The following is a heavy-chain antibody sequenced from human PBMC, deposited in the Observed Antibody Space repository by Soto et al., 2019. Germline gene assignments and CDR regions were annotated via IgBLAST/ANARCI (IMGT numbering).Heavy chain of an antibody. V-gene: IGHV1-18*01. J-gene: IGHJ6*02. Sequence: QVQLEQSAPEVKKPGASVKVACKASGYTFTTYGISWVRQAPGEGLEWLGWINTHNGNTNYAQNLQGRVFMPAATYTNTAYMELRSLRSDDTAIYYCTREGSAPYYYYAMDAWGQGTTVTVSS. CDR2: INTHNGNT. CDR1: GYTFTTYG. CDR3: TREGSAPYYYYAMDA. D-gene: IGHD3-10*01.